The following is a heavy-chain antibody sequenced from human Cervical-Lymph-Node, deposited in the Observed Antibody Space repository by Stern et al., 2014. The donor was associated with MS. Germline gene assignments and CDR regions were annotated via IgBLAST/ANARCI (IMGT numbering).Heavy chain of an antibody. CDR2: SYYDGGS. CDR1: GGSISTYR. V-gene: IGHV4-59*01. Sequence: QLQLQESGPRLVKPSETLSLTCAVSGGSISTYRWNWVRQAPGKGLEWIGYSYYDGGSTYYVSPKHRVIITAARSGHKSSFILSSVTAANTAVYYCARSPHTDSGWLYYFDYWGQGALVTVSS. D-gene: IGHD6-19*01. J-gene: IGHJ4*02. CDR3: ARSPHTDSGWLYYFDY.